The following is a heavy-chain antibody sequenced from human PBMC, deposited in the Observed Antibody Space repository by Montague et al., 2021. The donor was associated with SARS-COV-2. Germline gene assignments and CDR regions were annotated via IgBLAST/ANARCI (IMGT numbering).Heavy chain of an antibody. CDR2: IDWDDDT. J-gene: IGHJ3*02. Sequence: PALVKPTQTLTLTCTFSGFSLSTSGMCMSWIRQPPGKALEWLALIDWDDDTYYSTSLKTRLTISKDTSKNQVVLTMTNMDPVDTATYYCARTSIPAAGTAFDIWGQGTMVTVSS. CDR3: ARTSIPAAGTAFDI. V-gene: IGHV2-70*01. D-gene: IGHD6-13*01. CDR1: GFSLSTSGMC.